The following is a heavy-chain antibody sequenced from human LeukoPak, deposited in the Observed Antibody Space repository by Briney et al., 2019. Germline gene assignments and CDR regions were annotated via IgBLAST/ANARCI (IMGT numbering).Heavy chain of an antibody. Sequence: KSSETLSLTCTVSGGSISSYYWSWIRQPPGKGLEWIGYIYYSGSTNYNPSLKSRVTISVDTSKNQFSLKLSSVTAADTAVYYCARSRYSYGFDYWGQGTLVTVSS. CDR1: GGSISSYY. J-gene: IGHJ4*02. CDR2: IYYSGST. D-gene: IGHD5-18*01. V-gene: IGHV4-59*01. CDR3: ARSRYSYGFDY.